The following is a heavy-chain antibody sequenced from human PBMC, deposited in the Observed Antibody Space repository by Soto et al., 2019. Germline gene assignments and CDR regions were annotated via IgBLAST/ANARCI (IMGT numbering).Heavy chain of an antibody. V-gene: IGHV4-59*01. CDR3: ARSYQHSGSWSYYYYYYYMDV. Sequence: SETLSLTCTVSGDSISSYYWSWIRQPPGKGLEWIGYIYYSGSTNYNPSLKSRVTISVDTSKNQFSLKLSSVTAADTAVYYCARSYQHSGSWSYYYYYYYMDVWGKGTTVTVSS. CDR1: GDSISSYY. D-gene: IGHD6-13*01. CDR2: IYYSGST. J-gene: IGHJ6*03.